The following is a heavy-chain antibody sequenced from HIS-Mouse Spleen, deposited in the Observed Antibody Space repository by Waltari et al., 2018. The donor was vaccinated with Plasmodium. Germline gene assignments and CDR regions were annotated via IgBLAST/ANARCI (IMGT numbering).Heavy chain of an antibody. D-gene: IGHD6-13*01. CDR2: ISYDGSNK. Sequence: QVQLVESGGGVVQPGRSLSLSCAASGFTFSSSGMHWVRRAPGKGLEWVAVISYDGSNKYYADSVKGRFTISRDNSKNTLYLQMNSLRAEDTAVYYCAKDRRSSSWYVDYWGQGTLVTVSS. CDR1: GFTFSSSG. J-gene: IGHJ4*02. CDR3: AKDRRSSSWYVDY. V-gene: IGHV3-30*18.